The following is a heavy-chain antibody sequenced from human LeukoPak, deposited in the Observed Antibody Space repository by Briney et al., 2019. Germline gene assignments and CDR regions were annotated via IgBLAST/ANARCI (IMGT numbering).Heavy chain of an antibody. D-gene: IGHD2-8*01. CDR3: EKDRSCINDVCHGDFDY. CDR2: IIGIGGST. Sequence: GGSLRLSCVPPVFFFSTYAMRCVPEAPGGGVERVSTIIGIGGSTYSAHSVKGRFTLSRDNSTNTVYLKINRLRHEDTPVYYSEKDRSCINDVCHGDFDYWGQGTLVTVSS. V-gene: IGHV3-23*01. CDR1: VFFFSTYA. J-gene: IGHJ4*02.